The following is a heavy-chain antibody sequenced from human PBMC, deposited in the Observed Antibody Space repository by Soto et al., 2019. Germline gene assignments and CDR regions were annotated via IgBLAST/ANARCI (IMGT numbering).Heavy chain of an antibody. CDR2: MNPNSGNT. D-gene: IGHD3-3*01. V-gene: IGHV1-8*01. CDR3: ARGATYYDDAFDI. J-gene: IGHJ3*02. Sequence: ASVKVSCKASGYTFTSYDINWGRQATGQGLEWMGWMNPNSGNTGYAQKFQGRVTMTRNTSISTAYMELSSLRSEDTAVYYCARGATYYDDAFDIWGQGTMVTVSS. CDR1: GYTFTSYD.